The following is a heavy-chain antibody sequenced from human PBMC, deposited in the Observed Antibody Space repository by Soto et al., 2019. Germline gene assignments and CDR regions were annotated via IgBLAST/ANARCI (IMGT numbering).Heavy chain of an antibody. CDR1: GGSISDISYC. V-gene: IGHV4-39*01. Sequence: PSETLSLTCTVSGGSISDISYCWGWIRQPPGKGLQWIGCMFYSGATYYYPSLKNRVTLSVDTSNNEFSLKLVSVTAPGTAVYYCARHKSGSDWLDPWGQGTLVTVSS. D-gene: IGHD2-15*01. CDR3: ARHKSGSDWLDP. CDR2: MFYSGAT. J-gene: IGHJ5*02.